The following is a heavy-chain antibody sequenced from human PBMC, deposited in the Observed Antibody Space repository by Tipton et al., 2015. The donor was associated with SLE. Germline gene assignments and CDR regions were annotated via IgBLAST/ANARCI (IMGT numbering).Heavy chain of an antibody. CDR3: ARALNNGWRLGDRFDP. CDR1: GGSISSYY. D-gene: IGHD5-24*01. CDR2: IYSSGTT. V-gene: IGHV4-4*07. J-gene: IGHJ5*02. Sequence: TLSLTCTVSGGSISSYYWSWIRQPAGKGLVWIGRIYSSGTTNYYPSLKSRVTMSVDTSKNQFSLKLRSVTAADTAVYYCARALNNGWRLGDRFDPWGQGTLVTVSS.